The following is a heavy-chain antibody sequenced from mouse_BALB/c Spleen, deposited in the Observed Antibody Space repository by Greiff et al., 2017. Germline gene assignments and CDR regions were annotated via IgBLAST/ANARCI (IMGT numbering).Heavy chain of an antibody. D-gene: IGHD1-1*01. V-gene: IGHV5-6*01. CDR3: AKQGDNGQPKRYFDV. J-gene: IGHJ1*01. CDR2: ISSGGSYT. CDR1: GFSFSSYG. Sequence: EVQGVESGGDLVKPGGSLKLSCAASGFSFSSYGMSWVRQTPDKRLEWVATISSGGSYTYYPDSVKGRFTISRDNAKNTLYMQMSSLKSEDTAMYYCAKQGDNGQPKRYFDVWGAGTTVTVSS.